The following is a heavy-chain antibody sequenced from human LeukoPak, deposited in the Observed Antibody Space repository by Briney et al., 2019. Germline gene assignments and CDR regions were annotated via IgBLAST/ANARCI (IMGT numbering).Heavy chain of an antibody. D-gene: IGHD3-10*01. CDR1: GFTFSAYS. CDR2: ISSSSSYI. J-gene: IGHJ4*02. CDR3: AKGERSVLRGVFDS. V-gene: IGHV3-21*01. Sequence: GGSLRLSCAASGFTFSAYSMTWVRQAPEKGLEWVSSISSSSSYIYYADSLKGRFTISRDNAKNSLYLQMNSLRAEDTAVYYCAKGERSVLRGVFDSWGLGTLVTVSS.